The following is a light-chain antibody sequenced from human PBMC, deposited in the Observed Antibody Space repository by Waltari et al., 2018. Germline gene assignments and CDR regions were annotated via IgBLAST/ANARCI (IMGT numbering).Light chain of an antibody. CDR3: QQYNNWPPSWT. V-gene: IGKV3-15*01. J-gene: IGKJ1*01. Sequence: EIAMTKSPATLSVSPGERATLSGRASQSVSSNLAWYQQKPGQAPRLLIYGASTRATGIPARFSGSGSGTEFTLTISSLQSEDFAVYYCQQYNNWPPSWTFGQGTKVEIK. CDR1: QSVSSN. CDR2: GAS.